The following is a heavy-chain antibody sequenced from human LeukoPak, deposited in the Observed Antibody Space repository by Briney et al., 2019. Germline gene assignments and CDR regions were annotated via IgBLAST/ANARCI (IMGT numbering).Heavy chain of an antibody. CDR2: IFSNENP. D-gene: IGHD5-12*01. Sequence: PSETLPLTCTVSGCSISSYYWSWIRQPAGKGLEWIGRIFSNENPYSKASLKSRHTMSVNTSKNQYSPKQSYMTTPDTAVPYGARGDSGYSGYDWSYYYYYMDVWGKGTTVTISS. CDR1: GCSISSYY. CDR3: ARGDSGYSGYDWSYYYYYMDV. J-gene: IGHJ6*03. V-gene: IGHV4-4*07.